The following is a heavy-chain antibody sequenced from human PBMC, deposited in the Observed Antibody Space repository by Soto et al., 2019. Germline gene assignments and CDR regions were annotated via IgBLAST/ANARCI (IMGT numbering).Heavy chain of an antibody. J-gene: IGHJ4*02. CDR3: ALTRRSSLLEVAGPGFQY. D-gene: IGHD6-19*01. CDR1: GFNFGVFG. V-gene: IGHV3-30*03. CDR2: LSYEGSEE. Sequence: PGGSLRLSCAASGFNFGVFGMHWVRQAPGKGLEWLSVLSYEGSEEYYADSVRGRFTISRDNSKNTLFLQMDSLRVDDTGVYYCALTRRSSLLEVAGPGFQYWGQATFVTVSS.